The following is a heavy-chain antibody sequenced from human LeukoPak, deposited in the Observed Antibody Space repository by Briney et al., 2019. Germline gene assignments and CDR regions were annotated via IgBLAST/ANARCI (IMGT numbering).Heavy chain of an antibody. Sequence: PGGSLRLSCAAAGLTFSSCEMNWVRRTPGEGLDWLSHISSGGTTYYTDSVGGRFSIFRDDAKNSLYLQMNNLRVEDTGLYYCATVRRIGNNDIDHWGQGTLVTVST. CDR2: ISSGGTT. D-gene: IGHD5-24*01. V-gene: IGHV3-48*03. J-gene: IGHJ4*02. CDR1: GLTFSSCE. CDR3: ATVRRIGNNDIDH.